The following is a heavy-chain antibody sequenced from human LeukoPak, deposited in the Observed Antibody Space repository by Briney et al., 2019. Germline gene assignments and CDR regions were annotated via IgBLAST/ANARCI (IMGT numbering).Heavy chain of an antibody. CDR2: INHSGST. CDR1: GGSFSGYY. CDR3: ARLPLYADYYYYSMDV. Sequence: SETLSLTCAVYGGSFSGYYWSWIRQPPGKGLEWIGEINHSGSTNYNPSLKSRVTISVDTSKNQFSLKLSSVTAADTAVYYCARLPLYADYYYYSMDVWGQGTTVTVSS. V-gene: IGHV4-34*01. D-gene: IGHD2-8*01. J-gene: IGHJ6*02.